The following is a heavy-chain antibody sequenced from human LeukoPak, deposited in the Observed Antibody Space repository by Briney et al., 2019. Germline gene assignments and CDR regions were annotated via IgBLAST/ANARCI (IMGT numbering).Heavy chain of an antibody. D-gene: IGHD6-13*01. J-gene: IGHJ4*02. Sequence: SVKVSCKASGGTFSSYAISWVRQAPGQGLEWMGRIIPILGIANYAQKFQGRVTITADKSTSTAYMELSSLRSEDTAVYYCARVLGIAAAGTTIFDYWGQGTLVTVSS. CDR2: IIPILGIA. CDR3: ARVLGIAAAGTTIFDY. CDR1: GGTFSSYA. V-gene: IGHV1-69*04.